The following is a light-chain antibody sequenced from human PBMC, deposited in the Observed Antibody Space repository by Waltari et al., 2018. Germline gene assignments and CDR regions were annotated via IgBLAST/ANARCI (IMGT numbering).Light chain of an antibody. CDR3: PLYNRGPPST. CDR2: DAS. J-gene: IGKJ5*01. CDR1: QTVSSH. V-gene: IGKV3-15*01. Sequence: EVVMTQSPATLSVFPGESATLTCRASQTVSSHLAWYQQRPGQAPRLLIFDASTRAPSVPARVSGSGSGTEFTRTIRSLQSEDSAVYYCPLYNRGPPSTFGQGARLESK.